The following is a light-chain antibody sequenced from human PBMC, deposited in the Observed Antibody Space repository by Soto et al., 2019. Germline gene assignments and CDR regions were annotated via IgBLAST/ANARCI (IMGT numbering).Light chain of an antibody. Sequence: QSVLTQPPSASGTPGQRVTISCSGSSSNIGSTSVYWYQQLPGTAPKLLIYSNNRRPSGVPDRLSGSKSGTSASLAISGLQSEDEADYYCAAWDNSLSRWVFGGGTKVTVL. CDR3: AAWDNSLSRWV. CDR2: SNN. J-gene: IGLJ3*02. CDR1: SSNIGSTS. V-gene: IGLV1-47*02.